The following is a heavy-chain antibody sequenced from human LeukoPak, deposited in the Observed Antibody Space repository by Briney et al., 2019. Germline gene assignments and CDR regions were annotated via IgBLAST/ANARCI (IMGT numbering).Heavy chain of an antibody. D-gene: IGHD3-9*01. Sequence: ASVKVSCKASGGTFSSYAISWVRQAPGRGLEWMGGIIPIFGTANYAQKFQGRVTITADESTSTAYMELSSLRSEDTAVYYCARENKNDILTGYFYRPQNWFDPWGQGTLVTVSS. CDR1: GGTFSSYA. CDR2: IIPIFGTA. J-gene: IGHJ5*02. CDR3: ARENKNDILTGYFYRPQNWFDP. V-gene: IGHV1-69*13.